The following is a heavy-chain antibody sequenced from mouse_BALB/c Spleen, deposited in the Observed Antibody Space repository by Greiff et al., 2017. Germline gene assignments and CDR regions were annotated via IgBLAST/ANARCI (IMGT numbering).Heavy chain of an antibody. V-gene: IGHV5-17*02. CDR2: ISSGSSTI. CDR1: GFTFSSFG. D-gene: IGHD2-1*01. CDR3: ARSNYGNSFDY. J-gene: IGHJ2*01. Sequence: EVQRVESGGGLVQPGGSRKLSCAASGFTFSSFGMHWVRQAPEKGLEWVAYISSGSSTIYYADTVKGRFTISRDNPKNTLFLQMTSLRSEDTAMYYCARSNYGNSFDYWGQGTTLTVSS.